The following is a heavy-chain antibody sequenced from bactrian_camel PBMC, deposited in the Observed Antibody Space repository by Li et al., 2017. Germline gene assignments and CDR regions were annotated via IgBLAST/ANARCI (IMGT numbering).Heavy chain of an antibody. CDR2: IESDGST. CDR3: VRDLIDDSWSEFGY. V-gene: IGHV3S9*01. J-gene: IGHJ6*01. Sequence: HVQLVESGGGSVQVGGSLRLSCVASGDTISRYCMGWFRQIPDKEHEGVAGIESDGSTSYADSVKGRFTISRDDAKNTVYLQMNSLKSEDTALYYCVRDLIDDSWSEFGYWGQGTQVTVS. D-gene: IGHD6*01. CDR1: GDTISRYC.